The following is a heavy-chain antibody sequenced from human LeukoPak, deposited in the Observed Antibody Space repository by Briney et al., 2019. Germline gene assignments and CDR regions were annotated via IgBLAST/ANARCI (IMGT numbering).Heavy chain of an antibody. Sequence: GGSLRLSCAASGFTFSSYYMNWFRQAPGKGLEWASVIYSDFRTYYADSVKGRFIISEDTSKNTLYLQMNNLRADDTAVYYCARESGYAVGDFWGQGTLVTVSS. J-gene: IGHJ4*02. CDR1: GFTFSSYY. CDR3: ARESGYAVGDF. D-gene: IGHD5-12*01. CDR2: IYSDFRT. V-gene: IGHV3-53*01.